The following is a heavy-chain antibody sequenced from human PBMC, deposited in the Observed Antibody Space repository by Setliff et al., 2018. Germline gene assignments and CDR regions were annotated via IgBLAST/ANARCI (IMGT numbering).Heavy chain of an antibody. D-gene: IGHD2-21*02. CDR1: GGSISSHY. CDR3: ARTPVVVTLRNAFDI. V-gene: IGHV4-59*08. J-gene: IGHJ3*02. CDR2: IYHSGST. Sequence: SETLSLTCTVSGGSISSHYWSWIRQPPGKGLEWIGSIYHSGSTYYNPSLKSRVTISVDTSKNQFSLKLSSVTAADTAVYYCARTPVVVTLRNAFDIWGQGTMVTVS.